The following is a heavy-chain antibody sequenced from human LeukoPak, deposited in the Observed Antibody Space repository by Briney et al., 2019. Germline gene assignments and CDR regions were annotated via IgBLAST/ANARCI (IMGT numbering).Heavy chain of an antibody. D-gene: IGHD3-10*01. V-gene: IGHV1-18*01. CDR1: GYTFTSYG. CDR3: ARDFNPTWFGEMRGRGYFDL. J-gene: IGHJ2*01. CDR2: ISAYNGNT. Sequence: ASVKVSCKASGYTFTSYGISWVRQAPGQGLEWMGWISAYNGNTNYAQKLQGRVTMTTDTSTSTAYMELRSLRSDDTAVYYCARDFNPTWFGEMRGRGYFDLWGRDTLVTVSS.